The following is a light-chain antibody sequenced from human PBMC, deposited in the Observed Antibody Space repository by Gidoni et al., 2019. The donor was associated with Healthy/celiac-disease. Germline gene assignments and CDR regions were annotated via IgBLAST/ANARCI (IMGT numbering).Light chain of an antibody. CDR1: SSNIGRNT. CDR2: SNN. Sequence: QSVLTQPPSASGTPGQRVTIACSGSSSNIGRNTVNWDQQLPGTAPKLLSYSNNQRPSGVPDRFSGSKSGTSASLAISGLQSEDEADYYCAAWDDSLNGPVVFGGGTKLTVL. CDR3: AAWDDSLNGPVV. J-gene: IGLJ2*01. V-gene: IGLV1-44*01.